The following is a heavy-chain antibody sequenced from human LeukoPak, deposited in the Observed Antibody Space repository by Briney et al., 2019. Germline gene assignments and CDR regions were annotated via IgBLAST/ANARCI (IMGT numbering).Heavy chain of an antibody. CDR1: GGSISSGDYY. V-gene: IGHV4-30-4*01. CDR2: IYYSGST. CDR3: AREALRYFDWAGDAFDI. Sequence: SETLSLTCTVSGGSISSGDYYWSWIRQPPGKGLEWIGYIYYSGSTYYNPSLKSRVTISVDTSKNQFSLKLNSVTAADTAVYYCAREALRYFDWAGDAFDIWGQGTMVTVSS. J-gene: IGHJ3*02. D-gene: IGHD3-9*01.